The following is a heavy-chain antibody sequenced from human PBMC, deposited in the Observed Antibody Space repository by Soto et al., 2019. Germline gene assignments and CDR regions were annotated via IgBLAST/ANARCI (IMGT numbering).Heavy chain of an antibody. D-gene: IGHD3-3*01. J-gene: IGHJ5*02. CDR1: GGSISSGGYS. CDR3: ARRGITIFGVDENWFDP. CDR2: IYHSGSA. V-gene: IGHV4-30-2*01. Sequence: PSETLSLSCAVSGGSISSGGYSWSWIRQPPGKGLEWIGYIYHSGSAYYNPSLKSRVTISVDRSKNQFSLKLSSVTAADTAVYYCARRGITIFGVDENWFDPWGQGTLVTVSS.